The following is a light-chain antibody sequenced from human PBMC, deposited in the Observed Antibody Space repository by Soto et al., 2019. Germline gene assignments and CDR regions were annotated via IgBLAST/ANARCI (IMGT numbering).Light chain of an antibody. CDR1: SSDVGAYTY. J-gene: IGLJ1*01. CDR2: DDS. CDR3: TSYTSNSTPYV. V-gene: IGLV2-14*01. Sequence: QSALTQPASVSGSPGQSITISCTGTSSDVGAYTYVSWYQQHPGKAPKLMIYDDSNRPSGVSNRFSGSKSGNTAFLIISGLQAEDEADYYCTSYTSNSTPYVFGGGTKLTVL.